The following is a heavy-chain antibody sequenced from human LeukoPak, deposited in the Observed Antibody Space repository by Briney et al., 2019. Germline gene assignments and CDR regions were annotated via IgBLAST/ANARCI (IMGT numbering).Heavy chain of an antibody. D-gene: IGHD3-10*01. J-gene: IGHJ4*02. CDR3: TRDALFSSGRTHLDF. CDR2: IKHDGSEA. V-gene: IGHV3-7*04. Sequence: GGPRRLSCAASEFTFNRYWMSWVRQAPGKGLEWVANIKHDGSEAHYVDSVKGRFTISRDNAKNSLSLQMNSLNVDDTGVYFCTRDALFSSGRTHLDFWSQGTLVSVSS. CDR1: EFTFNRYW.